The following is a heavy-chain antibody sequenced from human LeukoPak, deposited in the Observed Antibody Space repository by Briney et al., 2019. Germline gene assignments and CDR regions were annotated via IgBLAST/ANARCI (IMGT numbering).Heavy chain of an antibody. D-gene: IGHD5-12*01. CDR2: IWYDGSNK. CDR3: ARKGPWKMATIKAGMDV. CDR1: GFTFSSYG. Sequence: GGSLRLSCAASGFTFSSYGMHWVRQAPGKGLEWVAVIWYDGSNKYYADSVKGRFTISRDNSKNTLYLQMNSLRAEDTAVYYCARKGPWKMATIKAGMDVWGQGTTVTVSS. V-gene: IGHV3-33*01. J-gene: IGHJ6*02.